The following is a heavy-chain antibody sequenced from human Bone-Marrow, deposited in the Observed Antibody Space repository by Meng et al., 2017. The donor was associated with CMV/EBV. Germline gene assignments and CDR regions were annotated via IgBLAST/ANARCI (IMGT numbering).Heavy chain of an antibody. CDR1: GYTFTYYD. Sequence: ASVKVSCKASGYTFTYYDIIWVRQASGQGLEWMGWMNPNSGNTGYAQKFQGRVTITRNTSISTAYMELSSLRSEDTAVYDCAREGTGNGMDVWGQGTTVTVSS. CDR3: AREGTGNGMDV. J-gene: IGHJ6*02. D-gene: IGHD3-10*01. V-gene: IGHV1-8*01. CDR2: MNPNSGNT.